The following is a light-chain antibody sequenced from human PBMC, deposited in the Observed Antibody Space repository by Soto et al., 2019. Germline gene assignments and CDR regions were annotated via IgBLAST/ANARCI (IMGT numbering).Light chain of an antibody. CDR3: QQYNNWPWT. Sequence: ETMMTQSPDTLSVSLGERATLSCRASQSLRSSLAWYQQKPGQAPRLLIYDASTRATGIPARFSGSGSGTDFTLTISRLEPEDFAVYYCQQYNNWPWTFGQWTKG. CDR2: DAS. V-gene: IGKV3-15*01. J-gene: IGKJ1*01. CDR1: QSLRSS.